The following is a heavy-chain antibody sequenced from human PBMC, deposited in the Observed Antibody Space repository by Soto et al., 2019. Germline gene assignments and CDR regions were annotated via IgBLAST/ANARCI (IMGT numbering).Heavy chain of an antibody. D-gene: IGHD4-17*01. CDR3: AADLYGDYACYY. V-gene: IGHV1-58*02. Sequence: ASVKVSCMASGFTFTSSAMQWVRQARGQRLEWIGWIVVGSGNTSYAQKFQERVTITRDMSTSTAYMELSSLRSEDTAVYYCAADLYGDYACYYWGQGTLVTVSS. CDR2: IVVGSGNT. J-gene: IGHJ4*02. CDR1: GFTFTSSA.